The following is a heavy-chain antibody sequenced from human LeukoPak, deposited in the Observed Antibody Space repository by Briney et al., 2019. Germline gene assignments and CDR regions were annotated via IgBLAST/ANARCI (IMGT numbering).Heavy chain of an antibody. V-gene: IGHV3-7*03. CDR1: GFTFSHFW. CDR3: AKTSDISVRYYFDY. Sequence: PGGSLRLSCAASGFTFSHFWMSWVRQAPGKGLEWVAYIKKTGSETYYVDSVKGRFTITRDNSKNTLYVQMNSLRVEDTAVYYCAKTSDISVRYYFDYWGQGTLVAVSS. CDR2: IKKTGSET. J-gene: IGHJ4*02. D-gene: IGHD3-22*01.